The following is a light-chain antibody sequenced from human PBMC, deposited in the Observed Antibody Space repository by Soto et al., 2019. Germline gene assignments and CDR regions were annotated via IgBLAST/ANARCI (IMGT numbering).Light chain of an antibody. CDR3: SSYTNINTRACV. CDR1: SSNIGNNP. J-gene: IGLJ1*01. CDR2: SHD. V-gene: IGLV1-44*01. Sequence: QSVLTQPPSASGTPGQTITISCSGSSSNIGNNPVNWYQQVPGTAPKLLIHSHDQRPSGVPDRFSASKSGTSASLAISGLQSEDEAEYYCSSYTNINTRACVFGTGTKLTVL.